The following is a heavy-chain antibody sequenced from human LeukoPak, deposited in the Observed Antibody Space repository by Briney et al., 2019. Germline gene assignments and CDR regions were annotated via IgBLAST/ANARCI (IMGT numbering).Heavy chain of an antibody. J-gene: IGHJ4*02. V-gene: IGHV3-7*01. CDR1: GFTFSSYW. Sequence: GGSLRLSCAASGFTFSSYWMSWVRQAPGKGLEWVANIKQDGSEKYYVDSVKGRFTISRDNAKNSLYLQMNSLRAEDTAVYYCARDKIVGATTLDSWGQGTLVTVSS. CDR2: IKQDGSEK. CDR3: ARDKIVGATTLDS. D-gene: IGHD1-26*01.